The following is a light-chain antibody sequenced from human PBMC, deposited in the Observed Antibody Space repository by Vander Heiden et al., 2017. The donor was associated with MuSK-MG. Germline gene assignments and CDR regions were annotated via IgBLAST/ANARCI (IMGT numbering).Light chain of an antibody. CDR3: QQENSYSWT. CDR2: KAC. V-gene: IGKV1-5*03. J-gene: IGKJ1*01. Sequence: DIQMTQSPSTLSASVGDRVTITCRASQSISSWLAWYQQKPGKAPKLLIYKACSLESGVPSRFSGSGSGTEFTLTISSLQPDDFATYYCQQENSYSWTFGQGTKVEIK. CDR1: QSISSW.